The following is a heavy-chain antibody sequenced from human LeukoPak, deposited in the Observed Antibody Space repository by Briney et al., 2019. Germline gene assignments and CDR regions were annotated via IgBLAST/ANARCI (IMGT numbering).Heavy chain of an antibody. J-gene: IGHJ4*02. CDR2: IYYSGST. D-gene: IGHD7-27*01. CDR3: ARHSNWAAHFDY. CDR1: GGSISSSSYY. Sequence: SETLSLTCTVSGGSISSSSYYWGWIRQPPGKGLEWIGSIYYSGSTYYNPSLKSRVTISVDTSKNQFSLKLSSVTAADTAVYYCARHSNWAAHFDYWGQGTLVTVSS. V-gene: IGHV4-39*01.